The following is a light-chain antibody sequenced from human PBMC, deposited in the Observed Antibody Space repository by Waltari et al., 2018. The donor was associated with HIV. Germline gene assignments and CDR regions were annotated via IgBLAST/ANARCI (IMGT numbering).Light chain of an antibody. CDR1: QDISTF. CDR2: AAS. V-gene: IGKV1-27*01. J-gene: IGKJ1*01. CDR3: QKYDSAPLT. Sequence: GDTVTVTCRASQDISTFLAWYQQKPGKNPQLLIYAASTLQSGVPSRFSGRGSGSDFVLTITSLQPEDGATYFCQKYDSAPLTFGQGTKVEIK.